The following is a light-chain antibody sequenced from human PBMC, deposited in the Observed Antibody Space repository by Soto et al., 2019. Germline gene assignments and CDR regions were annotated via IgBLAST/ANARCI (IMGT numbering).Light chain of an antibody. J-gene: IGKJ1*01. V-gene: IGKV1-NL1*01. CDR2: GAS. CDR3: QQYGSSPWR. CDR1: QDVRNR. Sequence: IQVTQSPTSLSASVGDRVTITCRTSQDVRNRLGWYQQKPGKAPKLLIYGASSRATGIPDRFSGSGSGTDFTLTISRLEPDDFAVYFCQQYGSSPWRFGQGTKVDIK.